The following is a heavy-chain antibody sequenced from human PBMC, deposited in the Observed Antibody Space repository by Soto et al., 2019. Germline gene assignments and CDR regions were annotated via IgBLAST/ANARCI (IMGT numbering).Heavy chain of an antibody. CDR2: INTYSGNT. Sequence: QVQLTQSRNAVKKPGASVKVSCKAYGYTFLDYGITRVRQAPGQGLEWVGWINTYSGNTNYAQRLQGRVIMTTDTXXXXXXXXXXXXXXXXXXVXXXXXXXAPTESDNWGQGTLVIVSS. CDR1: GYTFLDYG. V-gene: IGHV1-18*01. CDR3: XXXXAPTESDN. J-gene: IGHJ4*02.